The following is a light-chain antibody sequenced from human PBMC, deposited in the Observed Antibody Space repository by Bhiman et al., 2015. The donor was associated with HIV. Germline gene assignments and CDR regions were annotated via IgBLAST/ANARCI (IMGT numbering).Light chain of an antibody. Sequence: QSVLTQSPSVSGAPGQRVTISCTGSSSSIGAGYDVHWYQQLPGKAPKLLLYGNINRPSGVPDRFSGSKSGASASLAISGLQAEDEADYYCSSYTSVSPWVFGTGTKVTVL. V-gene: IGLV1-40*01. J-gene: IGLJ1*01. CDR2: GNI. CDR3: SSYTSVSPWV. CDR1: SSSIGAGYD.